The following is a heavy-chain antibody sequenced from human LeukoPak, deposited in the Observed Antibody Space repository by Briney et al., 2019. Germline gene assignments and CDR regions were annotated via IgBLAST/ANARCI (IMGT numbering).Heavy chain of an antibody. J-gene: IGHJ4*02. CDR2: ITSGGDYI. Sequence: GGSLRLSCAASGFTFNSFNMNWVRQAPGKGLEWVSFITSGGDYIYYADSVKGRFTPSRDNAKNSLSLQLNSLRVEDTAVYYCARGHYDVLAASYKWTPDYWGQGTLVTVSS. CDR3: ARGHYDVLAASYKWTPDY. V-gene: IGHV3-21*01. CDR1: GFTFNSFN. D-gene: IGHD3-9*01.